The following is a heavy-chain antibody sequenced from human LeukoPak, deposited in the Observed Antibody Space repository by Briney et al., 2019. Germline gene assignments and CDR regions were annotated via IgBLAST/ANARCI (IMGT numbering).Heavy chain of an antibody. CDR3: ARHYDSSRNWFDP. CDR1: GGTFSSYA. Sequence: SVKVSCMASGGTFSSYAISWVRQAPGQGLEWMGRIIPILGIANYAQKFQGRVTITADKSTSTAYMELSSLRSEDTAVYYCARHYDSSRNWFDPWGQGTLVTVSS. J-gene: IGHJ5*02. V-gene: IGHV1-69*04. CDR2: IIPILGIA. D-gene: IGHD3-22*01.